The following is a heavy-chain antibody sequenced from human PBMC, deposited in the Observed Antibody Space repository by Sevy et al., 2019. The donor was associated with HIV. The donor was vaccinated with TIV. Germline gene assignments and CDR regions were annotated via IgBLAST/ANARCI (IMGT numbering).Heavy chain of an antibody. CDR3: ARGPEGQLAHLDY. CDR2: INHSGST. Sequence: SESLSLTCAVYGGSFSGYYWSWIRQPPGKGLEWIGEINHSGSTNYNASLKSRVTISVDTSKNQFSLKLSSVTAADTAVYYCARGPEGQLAHLDYWGQGTLVTVSS. V-gene: IGHV4-34*01. J-gene: IGHJ4*02. D-gene: IGHD6-6*01. CDR1: GGSFSGYY.